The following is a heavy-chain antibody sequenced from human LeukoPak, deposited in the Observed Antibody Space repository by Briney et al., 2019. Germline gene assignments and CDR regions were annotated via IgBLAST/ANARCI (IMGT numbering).Heavy chain of an antibody. CDR3: ATQQGGNPAY. D-gene: IGHD1-14*01. V-gene: IGHV3-74*01. CDR1: GLTFSSHW. CDR2: ITNDGSST. J-gene: IGHJ4*02. Sequence: GGSLRLSCAASGLTFSSHWMHWVRQAPGKGLVWVSRITNDGSSTTYADSVKGRFTISRDNAKNMLYLQVNSLRAEDTAVHYCATQQGGNPAYWGQGTLVTVSS.